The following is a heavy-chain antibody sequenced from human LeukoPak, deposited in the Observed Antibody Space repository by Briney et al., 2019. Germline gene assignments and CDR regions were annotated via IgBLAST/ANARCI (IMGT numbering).Heavy chain of an antibody. D-gene: IGHD6-19*01. V-gene: IGHV7-4-1*01. J-gene: IGHJ4*02. CDR2: INTNTGDP. CDR3: VRARRGTVAGLDF. Sequence: GASVTVSCKTSGYTFKDYVINWVRQAPGQALQWMGWINTNTGDPTYAPDFKGRFFFSLGSSLTTTYLQISSLKADDTAVFYCVRARRGTVAGLDFWGQGTLVTVSS. CDR1: GYTFKDYV.